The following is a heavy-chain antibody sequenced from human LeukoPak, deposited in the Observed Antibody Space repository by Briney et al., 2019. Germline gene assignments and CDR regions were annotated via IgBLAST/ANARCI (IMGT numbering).Heavy chain of an antibody. CDR1: GGSFSGYY. CDR2: INHSGST. V-gene: IGHV4-34*01. D-gene: IGHD2-2*02. CDR3: ARGGRVVVPAAIKQQFDY. Sequence: SETLSLTCAVYGGSFSGYYWSWIRQPPGKGLEWIGEINHSGSTNYNPYLKSRVTISVDTSKNQFSLKLSSVTAADTAVYYCARGGRVVVPAAIKQQFDYWGQGTLVTVSS. J-gene: IGHJ4*02.